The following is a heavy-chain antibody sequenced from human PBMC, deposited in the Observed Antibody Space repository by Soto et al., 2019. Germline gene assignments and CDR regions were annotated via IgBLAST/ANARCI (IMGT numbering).Heavy chain of an antibody. CDR3: AIPGISVAGSTGGGHLDY. J-gene: IGHJ4*02. CDR1: GGSFSGYY. CDR2: ISHSGST. D-gene: IGHD6-19*01. V-gene: IGHV4-34*01. Sequence: HVQLQQWGAGLLKPSETLSLTCAVYGGSFSGYYWSWIRQPPGKGLEWIGEISHSGSTNYNPSLMRRVNVSVDTSKNQVSLKLSSVTAADTAVYYCAIPGISVAGSTGGGHLDYWVQGTLVVVSS.